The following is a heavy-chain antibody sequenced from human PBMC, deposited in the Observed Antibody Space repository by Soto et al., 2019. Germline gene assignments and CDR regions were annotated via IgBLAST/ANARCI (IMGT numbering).Heavy chain of an antibody. Sequence: SETLSLTCTVXGGSISSGGYHWSWIRQHPGKGLEWIGYIYYSVITYYNPSLKSRVTISVDTSKNQFSLKLSSVTAADTAVYYCARLDVWGQGTTVT. J-gene: IGHJ6*02. CDR1: GGSISSGGYH. V-gene: IGHV4-31*03. CDR3: ARLDV. CDR2: IYYSVIT.